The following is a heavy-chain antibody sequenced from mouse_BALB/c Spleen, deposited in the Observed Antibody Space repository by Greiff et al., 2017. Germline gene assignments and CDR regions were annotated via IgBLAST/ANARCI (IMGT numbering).Heavy chain of an antibody. J-gene: IGHJ4*01. CDR1: GFTFSSYA. CDR3: ARIYYYGSSYKGYAMDY. CDR2: ISSGGST. V-gene: IGHV5-6-5*01. D-gene: IGHD1-1*01. Sequence: EVKVVESGGGLVKPGGSLKLSCAASGFTFSSYAMSWVRQTPEKRLEWVASISSGGSTFYPDSVKGRFTISRDNARNILYLQMSSLRSEDTAMYYCARIYYYGSSYKGYAMDYWGQGTSVTVSS.